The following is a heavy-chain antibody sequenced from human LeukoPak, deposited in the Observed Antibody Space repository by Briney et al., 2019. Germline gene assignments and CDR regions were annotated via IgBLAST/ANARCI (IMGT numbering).Heavy chain of an antibody. CDR3: ARLPDTAMSTDRDY. Sequence: ASVKVSCKASGYTFTGYYLHWVRQAPGQGLEWMGWINPNICSTNYAQKFQGRVTMTRDTSIRTAYLELSRLRSDDTAVYYCARLPDTAMSTDRDYWGQGTRVTVSS. V-gene: IGHV1-2*02. CDR1: GYTFTGYY. J-gene: IGHJ4*02. CDR2: INPNICST. D-gene: IGHD5-18*01.